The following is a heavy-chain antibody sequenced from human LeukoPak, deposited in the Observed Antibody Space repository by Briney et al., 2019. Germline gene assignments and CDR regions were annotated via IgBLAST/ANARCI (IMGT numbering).Heavy chain of an antibody. CDR2: ISSSSSYI. CDR1: GFTFSSYS. J-gene: IGHJ6*02. CDR3: ASTVRGVTLYYYGMDV. D-gene: IGHD3-10*01. Sequence: GGSLRLSCAASGFTFSSYSMNWVRQAPGKGLEWVSSISSSSSYIYYADSVKGRFTISRDNAKNSLYLQMNSLRAEDTAVYYCASTVRGVTLYYYGMDVWGQGTTVTVSS. V-gene: IGHV3-21*01.